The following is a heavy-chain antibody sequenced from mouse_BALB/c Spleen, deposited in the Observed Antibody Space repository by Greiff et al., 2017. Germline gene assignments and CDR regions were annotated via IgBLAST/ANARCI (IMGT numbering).Heavy chain of an antibody. CDR2: ISNGGGST. CDR1: GFTFSSYT. CDR3: AKTDNYAAMDY. Sequence: EVKLVESGGGLVQPGGSLKLSCAASGFTFSSYTMSWVRQTPEKRLEWVAYISNGGGSTYYPDTVKGRFTISRDNAKNTLYLQMSSLKSEDTAMYYCAKTDNYAAMDYWGQGTSVTVSS. D-gene: IGHD1-3*01. V-gene: IGHV5-12-2*01. J-gene: IGHJ4*01.